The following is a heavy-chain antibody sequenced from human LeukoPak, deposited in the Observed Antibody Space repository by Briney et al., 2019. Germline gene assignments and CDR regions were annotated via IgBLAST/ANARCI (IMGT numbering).Heavy chain of an antibody. Sequence: SETLSLTCTVSGGSISTYYWSWIRQPPGKGLEWIGYIYYSGSTSYNPSLKSRVTISVDTSKNQFSLKLGSVTAADTAVYYCASSMVRGELYYFDYWGQGTLVTVSS. CDR3: ASSMVRGELYYFDY. J-gene: IGHJ4*02. CDR1: GGSISTYY. D-gene: IGHD3-10*01. CDR2: IYYSGST. V-gene: IGHV4-59*01.